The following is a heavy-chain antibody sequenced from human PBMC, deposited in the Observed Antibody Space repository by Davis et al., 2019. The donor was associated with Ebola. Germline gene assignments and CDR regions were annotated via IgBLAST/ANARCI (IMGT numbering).Heavy chain of an antibody. Sequence: GESLKISCAASGFTFSSYEMHWVRQAPGKGLEWVALISYDGSSKYYADSVKGRFTISRDKSKNTLYLQMNSLRAEDTAVYYCARSLWPLGDYWGQGTLVTVSS. D-gene: IGHD3-10*01. V-gene: IGHV3-30-3*01. CDR2: ISYDGSSK. CDR1: GFTFSSYE. CDR3: ARSLWPLGDY. J-gene: IGHJ4*02.